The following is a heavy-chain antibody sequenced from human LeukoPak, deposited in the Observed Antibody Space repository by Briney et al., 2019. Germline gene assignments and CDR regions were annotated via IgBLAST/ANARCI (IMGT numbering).Heavy chain of an antibody. D-gene: IGHD3-16*01. J-gene: IGHJ5*02. CDR1: GGSISSSSYY. Sequence: SETLSLTCTVSGGSISSSSYYWGWIRQPPGKGLEWIGSIYYSGSTYYSPSLKSRVTISVDTSKNQFSLKLSSVTAADTAVYYCARGLRWFDPWGQGTLVTVSS. V-gene: IGHV4-39*01. CDR3: ARGLRWFDP. CDR2: IYYSGST.